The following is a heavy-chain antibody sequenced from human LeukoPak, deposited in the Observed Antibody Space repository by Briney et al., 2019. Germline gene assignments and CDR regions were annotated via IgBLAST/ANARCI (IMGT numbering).Heavy chain of an antibody. D-gene: IGHD3-10*01. CDR1: GFTFDDYA. J-gene: IGHJ4*02. CDR3: AKDIGYYGSGSYFDY. V-gene: IGHV3-9*01. CDR2: ISWNSGSI. Sequence: GGSLRLSCAASGFTFDDYAMHWVRQAPGKGLEWVSGISWNSGSIGYADSVKGRFTISRDNAKNSLYLQMNSLRAEDTALYYCAKDIGYYGSGSYFDYWGQGTLVTVSS.